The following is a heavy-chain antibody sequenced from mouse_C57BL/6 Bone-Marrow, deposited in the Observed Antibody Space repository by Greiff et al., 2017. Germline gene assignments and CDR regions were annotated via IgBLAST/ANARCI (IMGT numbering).Heavy chain of an antibody. CDR1: GFTFSSYA. CDR3: AREVTYDV. D-gene: IGHD2-12*01. Sequence: EVMLVESGGGLVKPGGSLKLSCAASGFTFSSYAMSWVRQTPEKRLEWVATISDGGSYTYYPDNVKGRFTISRDNAQNNLYLQMSHLKSEDTAMYYCAREVTYDVWGTGTTVTVSS. CDR2: ISDGGSYT. J-gene: IGHJ1*03. V-gene: IGHV5-4*01.